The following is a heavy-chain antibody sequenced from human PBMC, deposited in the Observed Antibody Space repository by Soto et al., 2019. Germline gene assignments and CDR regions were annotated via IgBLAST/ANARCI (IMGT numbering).Heavy chain of an antibody. V-gene: IGHV3-21*01. CDR3: AREGQYGSGYDAFDI. D-gene: IGHD3-10*01. J-gene: IGHJ3*02. CDR2: ISSSSSYI. CDR1: GFTFSSYS. Sequence: EVQLVESGGGLVKPGGSLRLSCAASGFTFSSYSMNWVRQAPGKGLEWVSSISSSSSYIYYADSVKGRFTISRDNAKNSLYLQMNSLRAEDTAVYYCAREGQYGSGYDAFDIWGQGTMVTVSS.